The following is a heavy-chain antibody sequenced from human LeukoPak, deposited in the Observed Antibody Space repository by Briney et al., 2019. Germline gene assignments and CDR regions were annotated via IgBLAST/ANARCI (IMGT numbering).Heavy chain of an antibody. CDR2: ISGSSGTT. Sequence: GGSLRLSCTASGFSFSNYAMSWVRQAPGEGLVWVSTISGSSGTTYYADSVKGRFTISRDNSKNTLYLQMNSLRAEDTAVYYCARDGVYPFSSFDYWGQGTLVTVSS. D-gene: IGHD3-3*01. J-gene: IGHJ4*02. CDR1: GFSFSNYA. V-gene: IGHV3-23*01. CDR3: ARDGVYPFSSFDY.